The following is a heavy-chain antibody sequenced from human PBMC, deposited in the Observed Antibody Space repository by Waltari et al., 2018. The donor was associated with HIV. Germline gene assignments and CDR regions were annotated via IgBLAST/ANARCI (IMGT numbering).Heavy chain of an antibody. V-gene: IGHV1-2*04. CDR1: GDACNDYY. CDR2: INPNSGGT. CDR3: ARDAEVLGYSYRNYYYYYGMDA. D-gene: IGHD5-18*01. J-gene: IGHJ6*02. Sequence: QVQLVQSGAEVKKVGAPVKGCCKVSGDACNDYYIHWVGQSPGQGLEWMGWINPNSGGTTYAQKFQGWVTMTRDTSVSTAYMELSRLRSDDTAVYYCARDAEVLGYSYRNYYYYYGMDAWGQGTTVTVSS.